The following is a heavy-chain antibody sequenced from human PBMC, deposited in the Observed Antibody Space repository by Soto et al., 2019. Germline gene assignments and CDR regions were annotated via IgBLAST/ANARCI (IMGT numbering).Heavy chain of an antibody. V-gene: IGHV4-39*01. D-gene: IGHD6-13*01. J-gene: IGHJ4*02. Sequence: QLQLQESGPGLVKPSETLSLTCTVSGGSISSSSYYWGWIRQPPGKGLEWIGSIYYSGSTYYNPSLKSRVTISVATXXHXFXXKLSSVTAADTAVYYCARHGSIAAAGTGSFVPFGYWGQGTLVTVSS. CDR2: IYYSGST. CDR1: GGSISSSSYY. CDR3: ARHGSIAAAGTGSFVPFGY.